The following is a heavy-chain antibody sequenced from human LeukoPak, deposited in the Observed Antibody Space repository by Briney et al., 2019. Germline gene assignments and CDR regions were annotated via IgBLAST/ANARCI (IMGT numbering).Heavy chain of an antibody. D-gene: IGHD3-10*01. J-gene: IGHJ6*02. CDR3: ARRITMVRGVIIVYYGMDV. CDR2: MNPNSGNT. V-gene: IGHV1-8*01. Sequence: ASAKVSCKASGYTFTSYDINWVRQATGQGLEWMGWMNPNSGNTGYAQKFQGRVTMTRNTSISTAYMELSSLRSEDTAVYYCARRITMVRGVIIVYYGMDVWGQGTTVTVSS. CDR1: GYTFTSYD.